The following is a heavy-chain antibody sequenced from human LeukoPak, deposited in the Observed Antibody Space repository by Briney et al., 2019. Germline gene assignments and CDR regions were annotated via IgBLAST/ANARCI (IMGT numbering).Heavy chain of an antibody. CDR1: GGSISSGGYY. Sequence: PSETLSLTCAVSGGSISSGGYYWSWIRQPPGKGLEWIGYIYHSGSTYYNPSLKSRVTISVDTSKNQFSLKLSSVTAADTAVYYCARGGYYDSSGYYYPFDYWGQGTLVTVSS. CDR2: IYHSGST. V-gene: IGHV4-30-4*02. D-gene: IGHD3-22*01. J-gene: IGHJ4*02. CDR3: ARGGYYDSSGYYYPFDY.